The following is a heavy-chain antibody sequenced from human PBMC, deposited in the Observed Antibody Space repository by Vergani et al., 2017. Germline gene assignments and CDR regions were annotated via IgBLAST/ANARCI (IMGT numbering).Heavy chain of an antibody. D-gene: IGHD6-6*01. CDR2: ISWNSNSI. CDR1: GFTSAGYA. CDR3: AKDLGTSSGGGWFDP. V-gene: IGHV3-9*02. Sequence: EVQLKESGGGLVLPGRSLRLSCVASGFTSAGYAMHWVRHAPGKGLEWVSGISWNSNSIGYADSVKGRFTISRDNAKNSLYLQMNSLRAEDTALYYCAKDLGTSSGGGWFDPWGQGTLVTVSS. J-gene: IGHJ5*02.